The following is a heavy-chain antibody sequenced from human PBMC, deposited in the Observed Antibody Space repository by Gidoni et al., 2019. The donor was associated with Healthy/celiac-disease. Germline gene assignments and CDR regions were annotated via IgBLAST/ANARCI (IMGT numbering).Heavy chain of an antibody. J-gene: IGHJ3*02. CDR3: ARAAADDAFDI. V-gene: IGHV3-30-3*01. Sequence: GKGLEWVAVISYDGSNKYYADSVKGRFTISKDNSKNTLYLQMNSLGAEDTAVYYCARAAADDAFDIWGQGTMVTVSS. D-gene: IGHD6-25*01. CDR2: ISYDGSNK.